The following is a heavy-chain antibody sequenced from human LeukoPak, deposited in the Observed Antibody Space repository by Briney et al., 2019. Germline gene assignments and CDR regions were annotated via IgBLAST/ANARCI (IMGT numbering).Heavy chain of an antibody. CDR2: ISGSGGST. J-gene: IGHJ4*02. CDR3: ATSYYYDSIGY. D-gene: IGHD3-22*01. Sequence: HPGGSLRLSCAASGFTFSSYAMSWVRQAPGKGLEWVSAISGSGGSTYYADSVKGRFTISRDNSKNTLYLQMNSLRADDTAIYYCATSYYYDSIGYWGQGTLVTVSS. V-gene: IGHV3-23*01. CDR1: GFTFSSYA.